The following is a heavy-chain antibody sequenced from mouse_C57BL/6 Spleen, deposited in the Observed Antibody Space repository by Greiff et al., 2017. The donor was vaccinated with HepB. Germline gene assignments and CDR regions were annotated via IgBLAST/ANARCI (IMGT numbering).Heavy chain of an antibody. CDR1: GFTFSDYG. J-gene: IGHJ2*01. Sequence: EVKLVESGGGLVKPGGSLKLSCAASGFTFSDYGMHWVRQAPEKGLEWVAYISSGSSTIYYADTVKGRFTISRDNAKNTRFLQMTSLRAEDTAMYYCASGAYFDYWGQGTTLTVSS. V-gene: IGHV5-17*01. CDR3: ASGAYFDY. D-gene: IGHD4-1*01. CDR2: ISSGSSTI.